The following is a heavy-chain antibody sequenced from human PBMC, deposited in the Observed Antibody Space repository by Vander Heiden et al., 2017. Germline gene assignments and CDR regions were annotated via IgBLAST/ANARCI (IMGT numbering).Heavy chain of an antibody. V-gene: IGHV3-30*04. J-gene: IGHJ6*02. Sequence: QVQLVESGGGVVQPGRSLRLSCAASGFTFSSYAMHWVRQAPGTGLEWVAVISYDGSNKYYEDSVKGRFTIYRDNSKNTLYLQMNSLRAEDTAVYYCARDREYCSGGSCYLGYYYGMDVWGQGTTVTVSS. CDR2: ISYDGSNK. D-gene: IGHD2-15*01. CDR3: ARDREYCSGGSCYLGYYYGMDV. CDR1: GFTFSSYA.